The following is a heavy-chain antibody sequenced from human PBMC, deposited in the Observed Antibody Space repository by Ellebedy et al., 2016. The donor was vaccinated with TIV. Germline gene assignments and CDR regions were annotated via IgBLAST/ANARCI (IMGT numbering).Heavy chain of an antibody. J-gene: IGHJ5*02. V-gene: IGHV4-4*07. CDR2: IYTSGST. Sequence: GSLRLSXTIPGGSISRYYGSWIRQAAGKGLEWIGRIYTSGSTNYNPSLKSRVTMSVDTSKNQFSLKLSSVTAADTAVYYCARGPIAAAGTKAGFDPWGQGTLVTVSS. CDR1: GGSISRYY. CDR3: ARGPIAAAGTKAGFDP. D-gene: IGHD6-13*01.